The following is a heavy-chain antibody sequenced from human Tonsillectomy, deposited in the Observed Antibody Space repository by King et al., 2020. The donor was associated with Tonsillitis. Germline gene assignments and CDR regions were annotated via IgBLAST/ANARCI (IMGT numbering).Heavy chain of an antibody. V-gene: IGHV3-23*04. J-gene: IGHJ1*01. Sequence: EVQLVESGGGLVQPGGSLRLSCAASGFTFSSYAMSWVRQAPGKGLEWVSTISGSGGSTYYAGSVKGRFTISRDNSKNTLYLQMNSLRADDTAVYYCAKFHCSSSSCYSLYWGQGTLATVSS. CDR1: GFTFSSYA. D-gene: IGHD2-2*01. CDR2: ISGSGGST. CDR3: AKFHCSSSSCYSLY.